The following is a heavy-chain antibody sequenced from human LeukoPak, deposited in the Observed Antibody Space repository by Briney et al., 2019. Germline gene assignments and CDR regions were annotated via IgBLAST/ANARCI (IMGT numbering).Heavy chain of an antibody. D-gene: IGHD5-12*01. J-gene: IGHJ4*02. Sequence: ASVKVSCKASGYTFTSYYMHWVRQAPGQGLEWMGIINPSGGSTNYAQKFQERVTITRDMSTNTAYMELNSLRSEDTAVYYCAARVGYSGFDPLGCWGQGTLVTVSS. CDR3: AARVGYSGFDPLGC. CDR1: GYTFTSYY. V-gene: IGHV1-46*01. CDR2: INPSGGST.